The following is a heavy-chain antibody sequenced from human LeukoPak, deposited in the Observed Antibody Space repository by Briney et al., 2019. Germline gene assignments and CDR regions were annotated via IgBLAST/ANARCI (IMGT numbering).Heavy chain of an antibody. J-gene: IGHJ6*03. CDR1: GGSISSYY. V-gene: IGHV4-4*09. CDR3: ARGNYDFWSGQTPYYYYYYYMDV. Sequence: SETLSLTCTVSGGSISSYYRSWIRQPPGKGLEWIGYIYTSGSTNYNPSLKSRVTISVDTSKNQFSLKLSSVTAADTAVYYCARGNYDFWSGQTPYYYYYYYMDVWGKGTTVTVSS. CDR2: IYTSGST. D-gene: IGHD3-3*01.